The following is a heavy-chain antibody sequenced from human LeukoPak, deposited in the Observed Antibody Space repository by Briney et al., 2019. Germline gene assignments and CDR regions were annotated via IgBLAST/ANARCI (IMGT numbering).Heavy chain of an antibody. CDR2: ISYDGSNK. CDR1: GFTFSSYA. D-gene: IGHD3-22*01. CDR3: ASKVKVVGFDY. J-gene: IGHJ4*02. Sequence: GGSLRLSCAASGFTFSSYAMHWVRQAPGKGLEWVAVISYDGSNKYYADSVKGRFTISRDNSKNTLYLQMNSLRAEDTAVYYCASKVKVVGFDYWGRGTLVTVSS. V-gene: IGHV3-30-3*01.